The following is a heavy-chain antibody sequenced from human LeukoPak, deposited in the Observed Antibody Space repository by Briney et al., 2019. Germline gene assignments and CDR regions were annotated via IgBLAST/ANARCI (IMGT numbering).Heavy chain of an antibody. J-gene: IGHJ4*02. CDR2: IKPKTDGETT. CDR1: GYTFSSYA. Sequence: PGGSLRLSCAASGYTFSSYAMHWVRQAPGKGLEWVGRIKPKTDGETTEYAAPVKDRFSISRDDSKSMMYLQMNSLKTEDTAVYYCITPLPYSAQGGQGTLVTVSS. D-gene: IGHD2-21*01. V-gene: IGHV3-15*07. CDR3: ITPLPYSAQ.